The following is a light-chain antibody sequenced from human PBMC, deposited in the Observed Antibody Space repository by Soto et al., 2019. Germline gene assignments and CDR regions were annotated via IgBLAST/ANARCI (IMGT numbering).Light chain of an antibody. Sequence: DIQMTQSPSTLSASVGDRVTITCRARQSVSRWLAWYPQKPGTAPKLLICDPSNLETTVPSRFSGSGSGTEFTLTIASLQPDECANYHCQQYSSYCTFGQGTKVEIK. CDR2: DPS. V-gene: IGKV1-5*01. CDR1: QSVSRW. J-gene: IGKJ1*01. CDR3: QQYSSYCT.